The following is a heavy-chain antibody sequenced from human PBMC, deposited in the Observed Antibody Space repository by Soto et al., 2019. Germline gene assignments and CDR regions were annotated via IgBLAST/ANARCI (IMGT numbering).Heavy chain of an antibody. CDR2: LHHIGYT. D-gene: IGHD5-12*01. J-gene: IGHJ4*02. CDR3: TKNSAYALDY. CDR1: DFSITNDNW. Sequence: VRLQESGPGLVKPSETLSLTCDVSDFSITNDNWWSWVRQHPGEGLEWIGELHHIGYTTYNPSLASRVTMSVDTSKNQFFLKLNSVTAADTAVYYCTKNSAYALDYWGQGTLVTVSS. V-gene: IGHV4-4*02.